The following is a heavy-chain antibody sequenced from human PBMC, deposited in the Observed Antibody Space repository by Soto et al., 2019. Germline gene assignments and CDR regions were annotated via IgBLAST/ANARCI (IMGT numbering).Heavy chain of an antibody. CDR1: GGSISSHN. CDR2: IRDSGDT. Sequence: QVQLQESGPGLVKPSATLSLICSDSGGSISSHNWGWIRLPPGKGREWIGYIRDSGDTSYNPSLNSRVTMSLDTSKKEFSRKLTSVTAADTACYYCVRQGFGARHGLVDAWGQGTTVTVSS. CDR3: VRQGFGARHGLVDA. J-gene: IGHJ6*02. V-gene: IGHV4-59*08. D-gene: IGHD3-10*01.